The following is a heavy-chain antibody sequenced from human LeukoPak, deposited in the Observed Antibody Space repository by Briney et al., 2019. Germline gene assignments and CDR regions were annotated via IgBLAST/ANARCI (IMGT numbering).Heavy chain of an antibody. D-gene: IGHD3-22*01. CDR2: ISSGGSTI. CDR3: ARRTYHYDSSGYSTNY. CDR1: GFTFSSYE. J-gene: IGHJ4*02. Sequence: PGGSLRLSCAVSGFTFSSYEMNWVRQAPGKGLEWVSYISSGGSTIFYADSVKGRFTISRDNAKNSLYLQMNSLRAEDTAVYYCARRTYHYDSSGYSTNYWGQGTLVSVSS. V-gene: IGHV3-48*03.